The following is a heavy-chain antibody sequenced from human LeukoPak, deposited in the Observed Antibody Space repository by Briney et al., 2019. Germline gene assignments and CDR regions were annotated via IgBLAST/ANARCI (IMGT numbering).Heavy chain of an antibody. CDR2: ISYDGSNK. V-gene: IGHV3-30*04. CDR1: RFTFSSYA. J-gene: IGHJ6*02. D-gene: IGHD3-9*01. CDR3: ARDKNDILTGSPYYYGMDV. Sequence: GGSLRLSCAASRFTFSSYAMHCVRQAPGKGLEWVAVISYDGSNKYYADSVKGRFTISRDNSKNTLYLQMNSLRAEDTAVYYCARDKNDILTGSPYYYGMDVWGQGTTVTVSS.